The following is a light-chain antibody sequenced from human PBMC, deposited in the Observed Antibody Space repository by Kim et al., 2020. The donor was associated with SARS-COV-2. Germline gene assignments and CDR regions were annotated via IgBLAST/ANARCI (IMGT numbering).Light chain of an antibody. CDR3: QVWDDGSVI. Sequence: VAPGETATITCGRNNIGRKSVHWYQQKPGQAPVLVISYDTDRPSGIPERFSGSNSGNTATLTISRVEAGDEADYYGQVWDDGSVIFGGGTQLTVL. V-gene: IGLV3-21*04. CDR1: NIGRKS. CDR2: YDT. J-gene: IGLJ2*01.